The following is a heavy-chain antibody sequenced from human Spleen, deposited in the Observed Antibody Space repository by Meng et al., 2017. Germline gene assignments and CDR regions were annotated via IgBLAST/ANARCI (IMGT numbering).Heavy chain of an antibody. Sequence: EVRLVEFGGGLFKPGGSLGLSCAAPGFSFTNAWMSWVRQPSGKGLEWVGHIKSKTDGGTTDYAAPVKGRFTISRDDSKNTLYLEMNSLKTEDTAVYYCTTAPRGPLDIWGQGTMVTVSS. V-gene: IGHV3-15*01. CDR1: GFSFTNAW. CDR2: IKSKTDGGTT. J-gene: IGHJ3*02. CDR3: TTAPRGPLDI. D-gene: IGHD3-10*01.